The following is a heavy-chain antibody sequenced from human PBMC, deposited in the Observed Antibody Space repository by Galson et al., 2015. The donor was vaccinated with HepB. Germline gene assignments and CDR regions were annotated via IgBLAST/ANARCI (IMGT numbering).Heavy chain of an antibody. CDR3: ARTYYYGSGSHHPMDV. V-gene: IGHV4-59*08. CDR1: GGSISSYY. CDR2: IYYSGST. D-gene: IGHD3-10*01. Sequence: ETLSLTCTVSGGSISSYYWSWIRQPPGKGLEWIGYIYYSGSTNYNPSLKSRVTISVDTSKNQFSLKLSSVTAADTAVYYCARTYYYGSGSHHPMDVWGQGTTVTVSS. J-gene: IGHJ6*02.